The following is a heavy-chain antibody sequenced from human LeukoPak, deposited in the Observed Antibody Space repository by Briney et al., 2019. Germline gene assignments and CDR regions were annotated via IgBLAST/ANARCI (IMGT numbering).Heavy chain of an antibody. CDR3: ARGYCSSTSCEQIGRHLRFLEWLFPAFDY. D-gene: IGHD3-3*01. V-gene: IGHV1-46*03. CDR1: GYTFTSYY. Sequence: ASVKVSCKASGYTFTSYYMHWVRQAPGQGLEWMGIINPSGGSTSYAQKFQGRVTMTRDTSTSTVYMELSSLRSEDTAVYYCARGYCSSTSCEQIGRHLRFLEWLFPAFDYXGQGTLVTVSS. J-gene: IGHJ4*02. CDR2: INPSGGST.